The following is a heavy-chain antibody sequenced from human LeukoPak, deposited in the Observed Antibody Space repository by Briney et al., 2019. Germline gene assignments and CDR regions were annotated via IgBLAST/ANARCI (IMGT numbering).Heavy chain of an antibody. Sequence: PGRSLRLSCAASGFTFSSYWMHWVRQAPGKGLVWVSRIISDGSSTKYADSVKGRFTISRDNAKNSLYLQMNSLRDEDTAVYYCARDSPYGDYPFDYWGQGTLVTVSS. CDR2: IISDGSST. V-gene: IGHV3-74*03. D-gene: IGHD4-17*01. J-gene: IGHJ4*02. CDR3: ARDSPYGDYPFDY. CDR1: GFTFSSYW.